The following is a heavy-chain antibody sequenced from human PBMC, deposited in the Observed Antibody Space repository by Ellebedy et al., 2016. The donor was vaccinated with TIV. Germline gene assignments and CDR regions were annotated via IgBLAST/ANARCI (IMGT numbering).Heavy chain of an antibody. CDR3: TADQSSYDGRPTDY. CDR2: IKGIGDGGTT. Sequence: PGGSLRLSCAASGFTFSNAWMSWVRQAPGKGLEWVGRIKGIGDGGTTDYAAPVKGRFSISRDDSKDTMYLQMNSLKTEDTAVYFCTADQSSYDGRPTDYWGQGNLVTVSS. J-gene: IGHJ4*02. CDR1: GFTFSNAW. D-gene: IGHD1-1*01. V-gene: IGHV3-15*01.